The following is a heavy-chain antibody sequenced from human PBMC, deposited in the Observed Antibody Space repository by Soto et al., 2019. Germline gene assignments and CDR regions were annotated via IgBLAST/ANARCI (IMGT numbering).Heavy chain of an antibody. CDR2: IIPIFGTA. CDR3: ARVGSQYDSPPYYFDY. D-gene: IGHD3-3*01. V-gene: IGHV1-69*01. J-gene: IGHJ4*02. Sequence: TVACQAAVGTFISYAISWVRPAPGQGLEWMGGIIPIFGTANYAQKFQGRVTITADESTSTAYMELSSLRSENTAVYYCARVGSQYDSPPYYFDYWGQGTLVTVSS. CDR1: VGTFISYA.